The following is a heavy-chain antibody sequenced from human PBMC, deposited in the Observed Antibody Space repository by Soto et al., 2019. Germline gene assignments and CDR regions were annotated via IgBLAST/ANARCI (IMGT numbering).Heavy chain of an antibody. V-gene: IGHV4-4*02. J-gene: IGHJ3*01. CDR1: GHSVTTSKW. CDR2: VYHSGTT. D-gene: IGHD6-6*01. Sequence: SETLSLTCCVSGHSVTTSKWWSWVRQRPGKGLEWIGEVYHSGTTNYNPSLESRVTISVDKSKNQFSLRSSSVTAADMAVYFCARSRITVAARPDALDVWGQGTLVTVSS. CDR3: ARSRITVAARPDALDV.